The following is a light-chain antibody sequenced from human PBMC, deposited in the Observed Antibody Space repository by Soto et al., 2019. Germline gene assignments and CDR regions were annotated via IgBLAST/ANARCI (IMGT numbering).Light chain of an antibody. J-gene: IGKJ1*01. CDR2: GAS. CDR1: QSVNSN. CDR3: QQYNNWWT. Sequence: EIVMTQSPATLSVSPGERATLSCRASQSVNSNLAWYKQKPGQAPRLLIYGASTRATGIPARFSGSGSETECTLTISSLQSEDFAVYYCQQYNNWWTFGQGTKVEIK. V-gene: IGKV3-15*01.